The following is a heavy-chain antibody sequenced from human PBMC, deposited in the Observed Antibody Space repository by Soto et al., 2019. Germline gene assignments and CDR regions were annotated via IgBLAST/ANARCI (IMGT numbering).Heavy chain of an antibody. J-gene: IGHJ3*01. CDR2: INPIKGDT. Sequence: ASVKVSCKAPGYTFSTYGITWVRQAPGQGLDWMGWINPIKGDTNSAAIFQDRVTMTTDTSTRTAYMELRSLKSDDTAVYYCARVKVPAAILGAFDLWGQGTLVTVSS. CDR1: GYTFSTYG. D-gene: IGHD2-2*02. V-gene: IGHV1-18*01. CDR3: ARVKVPAAILGAFDL.